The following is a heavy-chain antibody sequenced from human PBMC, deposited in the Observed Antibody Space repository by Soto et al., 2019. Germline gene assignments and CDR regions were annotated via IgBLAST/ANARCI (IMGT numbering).Heavy chain of an antibody. CDR3: ARASSSSSDYFYYGMDV. D-gene: IGHD6-6*01. V-gene: IGHV1-3*01. CDR2: INAGNGHT. Sequence: ASVKVSCKTSGYTFNRYATHWVRQAPGQRLEWMGWINAGNGHTKYSQKFQGRVTITMDTAASTAYMELSSLRSGDTGVYYCARASSSSSDYFYYGMDVWGQGTTVTVSS. J-gene: IGHJ6*02. CDR1: GYTFNRYA.